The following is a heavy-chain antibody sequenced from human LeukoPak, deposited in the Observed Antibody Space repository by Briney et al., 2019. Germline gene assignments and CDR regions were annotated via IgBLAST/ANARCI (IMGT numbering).Heavy chain of an antibody. V-gene: IGHV1-2*02. CDR2: INPNSGGT. D-gene: IGHD3-16*01. Sequence: GASVKVSCKASGYTFIGYYIYWVRQAPGQGLEWMGWINPNSGGTNYAQKFQGRVTMTRDTSISTAYMELSGLRSDDTAVYYCAREGGLRNWGQGTLVTASS. CDR1: GYTFIGYY. CDR3: AREGGLRN. J-gene: IGHJ4*02.